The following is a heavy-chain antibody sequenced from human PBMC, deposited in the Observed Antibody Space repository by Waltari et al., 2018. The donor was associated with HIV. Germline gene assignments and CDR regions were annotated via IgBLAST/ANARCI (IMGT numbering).Heavy chain of an antibody. CDR1: GFTFSFYW. V-gene: IGHV3-7*01. CDR3: ATTHGSGAYDNDFDY. CDR2: INQAGTER. J-gene: IGHJ4*02. D-gene: IGHD3-10*01. Sequence: EVKLEESGGGWVQPGGSLTLTCEASGFTFSFYWLSWVRQAPGKGLGGVANINQAGTERHYVDSVRGRFTISRDNGKTSLFLQMNSLSVEDTAVYYCATTHGSGAYDNDFDYWGQGTLV.